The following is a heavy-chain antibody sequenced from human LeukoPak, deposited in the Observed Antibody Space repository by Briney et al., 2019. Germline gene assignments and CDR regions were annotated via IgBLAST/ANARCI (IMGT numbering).Heavy chain of an antibody. CDR2: ISSSGSTI. CDR3: ARWGYYGSGGYFDC. CDR1: GFTFSSYE. V-gene: IGHV3-48*03. J-gene: IGHJ4*02. Sequence: KSGGSLRLSCAASGFTFSSYEMNWVRQAPGKGLEWVSYISSSGSTIYYADSVKGRFTISRDNAKNSLYLQMNSLRAEDTAVYYCARWGYYGSGGYFDCWGQGTLVTVSS. D-gene: IGHD3-10*01.